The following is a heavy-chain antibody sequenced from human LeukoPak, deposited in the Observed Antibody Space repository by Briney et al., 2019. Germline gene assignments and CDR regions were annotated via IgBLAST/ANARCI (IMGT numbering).Heavy chain of an antibody. CDR3: ARRCVSISCYFF. Sequence: SETLSLTCTVSGGSISSSSYYCGWIRQPPGKGLEWIGNIFYSGSTNYSPSLKSRVTISVDTSKNQFSLKLTSVTAADTAFYYCARRCVSISCYFFWGQGTVVTVSS. CDR2: IFYSGST. D-gene: IGHD2-2*01. J-gene: IGHJ4*02. CDR1: GGSISSSSYY. V-gene: IGHV4-39*01.